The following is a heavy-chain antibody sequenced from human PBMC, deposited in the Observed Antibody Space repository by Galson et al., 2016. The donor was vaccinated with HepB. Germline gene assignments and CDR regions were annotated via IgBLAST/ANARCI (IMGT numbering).Heavy chain of an antibody. CDR2: ISSSSTYT. J-gene: IGHJ6*03. CDR3: ARFPRSDPVPYYYYYYMDV. CDR1: GFTFSDYY. V-gene: IGHV3-11*06. D-gene: IGHD3-3*01. Sequence: SLRLSCAASGFTFSDYYMSWIRQAPGKGLEWVSYISSSSTYTNYAESVKGRFTISRDNAKNSLYLQMNSLRAEDTAVYYCARFPRSDPVPYYYYYYMDVWGKGTTVTVSS.